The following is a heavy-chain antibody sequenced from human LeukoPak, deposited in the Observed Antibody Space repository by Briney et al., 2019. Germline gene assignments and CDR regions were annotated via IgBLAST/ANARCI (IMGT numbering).Heavy chain of an antibody. Sequence: GGSLRLSCAASGFTFSSYSMNWVRQAPGKGLEWVPSISSSGHIYYADSAKGRFTISRDNAKNSLYLQMSSLRAEDTAVYYCAREGRYGYSYGDYWGQGTLVTVSS. CDR3: AREGRYGYSYGDY. CDR2: ISSSGHI. V-gene: IGHV3-21*01. CDR1: GFTFSSYS. J-gene: IGHJ4*02. D-gene: IGHD5-18*01.